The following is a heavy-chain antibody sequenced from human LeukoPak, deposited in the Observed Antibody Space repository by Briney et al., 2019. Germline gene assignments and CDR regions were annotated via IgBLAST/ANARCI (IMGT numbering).Heavy chain of an antibody. Sequence: GESLSLSCAASGVTFNTYAMHWVRQAPGDGLELVAVISYDGRDKTQADPVQGRFSISRDNSPTTVYPQMDSLRAEDTAVYYCARGWNWVRHEDYYFDHWGKGALVTVSS. J-gene: IGHJ4*02. V-gene: IGHV3-30*04. CDR2: ISYDGRDK. CDR3: ARGWNWVRHEDYYFDH. CDR1: GVTFNTYA. D-gene: IGHD1-1*01.